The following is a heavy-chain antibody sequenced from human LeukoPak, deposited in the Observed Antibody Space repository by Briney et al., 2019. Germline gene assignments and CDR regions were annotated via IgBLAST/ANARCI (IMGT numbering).Heavy chain of an antibody. CDR3: ARDNIAAAGTSVY. V-gene: IGHV4-59*01. CDR1: GGSFSGYY. Sequence: SDTLSLTCAVYGGSFSGYYWSWIRLPPGKGREWIGYIYYNGIANYNPSLKSRVTISLDTPKNQFSLKLTSVTAADTAVYYCARDNIAAAGTSVYWGQGTLVTVSS. CDR2: IYYNGIA. D-gene: IGHD6-13*01. J-gene: IGHJ4*02.